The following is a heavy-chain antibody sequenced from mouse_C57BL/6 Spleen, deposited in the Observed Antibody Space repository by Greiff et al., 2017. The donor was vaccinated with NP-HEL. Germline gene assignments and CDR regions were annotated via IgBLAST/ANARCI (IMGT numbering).Heavy chain of an antibody. CDR3: AGYSGDYLGYFDV. V-gene: IGHV1-78*01. D-gene: IGHD2-13*01. CDR1: GYTFTDHT. J-gene: IGHJ1*03. Sequence: VQLQQSDAELVKPGASVKISCKVSGYTFTDHTIHWMKQRPEQGLEWIGYIYPRDGSTKYNEKFKGKATLTADKSSSTAYMQLNSLTSEDSAVYFSAGYSGDYLGYFDVWGTGTTVTVSA. CDR2: IYPRDGST.